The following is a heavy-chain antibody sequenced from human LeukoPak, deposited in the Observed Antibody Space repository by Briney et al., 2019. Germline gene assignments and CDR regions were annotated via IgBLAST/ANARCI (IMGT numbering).Heavy chain of an antibody. Sequence: GASVKVSCKASGYTFTSYDIDWVRQATGQGLEWMGWMNPNSGNTGYAQKFQGRVTMTRNTSISTAYMELSSLRSEGTAVYYCARGRSSGPQFDPWGQGTLVTVSS. V-gene: IGHV1-8*01. D-gene: IGHD6-19*01. CDR3: ARGRSSGPQFDP. J-gene: IGHJ5*02. CDR2: MNPNSGNT. CDR1: GYTFTSYD.